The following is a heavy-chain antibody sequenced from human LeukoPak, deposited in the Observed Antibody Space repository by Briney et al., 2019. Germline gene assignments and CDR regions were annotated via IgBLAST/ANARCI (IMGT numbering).Heavy chain of an antibody. J-gene: IGHJ5*02. CDR3: ARDWDHYESSGVFFDP. CDR1: GYTFTGYY. Sequence: VASVKVSCKASGYTFTGYYIHWVRQAPGQGLEWMGWINPNSGGTNYAQKLQGRVTMTTDTSTSTAYMELRSLRSDDTAVYYCARDWDHYESSGVFFDPWGQGTLVTVSS. CDR2: INPNSGGT. V-gene: IGHV1-2*02. D-gene: IGHD3-22*01.